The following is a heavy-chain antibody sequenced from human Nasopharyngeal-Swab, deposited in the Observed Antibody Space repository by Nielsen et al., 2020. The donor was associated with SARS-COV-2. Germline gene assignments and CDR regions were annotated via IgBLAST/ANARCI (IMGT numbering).Heavy chain of an antibody. D-gene: IGHD6-13*01. V-gene: IGHV4-34*01. CDR3: ARPQYSSSWRRDWFDP. J-gene: IGHJ5*02. CDR1: GGSFSGYY. Sequence: SETLSLTCAVYGGSFSGYYWSWIRQPPGKGLEWIGEINHSGSTNYNPSLKSRVTISVDTSKNQFSLKLSSVTAAGTAVYYCARPQYSSSWRRDWFDPWGQGTLVTVSS. CDR2: INHSGST.